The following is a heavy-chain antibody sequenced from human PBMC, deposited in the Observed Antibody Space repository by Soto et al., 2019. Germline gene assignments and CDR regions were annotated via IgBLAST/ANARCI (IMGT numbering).Heavy chain of an antibody. V-gene: IGHV3-23*01. Sequence: GGSLRLSCAASGFTFNTHALSWVRQAPGKGLEWISSISAFGGSTYYADSVKGRFTIFRDNSKNTLYLQMNSLRAEDTALYFCANLLAWPFSAGCGQATLVTL. J-gene: IGHJ4*02. D-gene: IGHD6-13*01. CDR1: GFTFNTHA. CDR3: ANLLAWPFSAG. CDR2: ISAFGGST.